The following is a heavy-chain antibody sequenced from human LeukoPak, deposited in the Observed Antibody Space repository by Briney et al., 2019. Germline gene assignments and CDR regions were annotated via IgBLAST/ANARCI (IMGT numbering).Heavy chain of an antibody. CDR2: INPSGGST. Sequence: ASVKVSCKASGYTFTSYYIHWVRQAPGQGLEWMGIINPSGGSTSYAQKFQGRVTMTRDMSTSTVYMELSSLRSEDTAVYYCARALGATRDFDYWGQGTLVTVSS. D-gene: IGHD1-26*01. CDR1: GYTFTSYY. J-gene: IGHJ4*02. V-gene: IGHV1-46*01. CDR3: ARALGATRDFDY.